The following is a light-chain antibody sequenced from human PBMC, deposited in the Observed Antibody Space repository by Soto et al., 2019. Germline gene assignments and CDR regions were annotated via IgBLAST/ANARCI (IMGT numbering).Light chain of an antibody. CDR3: QQTYSTLDS. CDR1: QSIRTY. Sequence: DIQVTQSPSSLSASVGDRVTITCRARQSIRTYLNWYQQRPGKPPKLLMHTASTLQTGVPSRFSGGGSGTDFTLTISSLQPEDFATYYCQQTYSTLDSFGQGTKLEIK. J-gene: IGKJ2*03. V-gene: IGKV1-39*01. CDR2: TAS.